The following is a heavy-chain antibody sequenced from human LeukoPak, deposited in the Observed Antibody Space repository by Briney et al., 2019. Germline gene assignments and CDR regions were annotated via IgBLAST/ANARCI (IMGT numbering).Heavy chain of an antibody. J-gene: IGHJ4*02. CDR2: ISYDGSSK. D-gene: IGHD3-22*01. CDR1: GFTFSNYA. Sequence: PGRSLRLSCEASGFTFSNYAMHWVRQAPGKGLEWVAVISYDGSSKNYADSVKGRFTISRDNSKNTLYLQMNNLRPEDTAVYYCARDWGGSSSGYYQYFDYWGQGTLVTVSS. CDR3: ARDWGGSSSGYYQYFDY. V-gene: IGHV3-30*04.